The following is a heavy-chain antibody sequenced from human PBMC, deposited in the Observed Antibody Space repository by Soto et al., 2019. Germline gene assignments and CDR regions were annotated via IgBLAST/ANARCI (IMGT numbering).Heavy chain of an antibody. CDR1: GFTFSEYS. J-gene: IGHJ5*02. CDR3: VKVSTFYDILTGYYSTNFFDP. D-gene: IGHD3-9*01. Sequence: GGSLRLSCSASGFTFSEYSMHWVRQAPGKGLQYVSTISSDGDITYYADSVKGRFTISRDNSKNTLYLQMNSLRPEDTAVYYCVKVSTFYDILTGYYSTNFFDPWGQGTLVTVSS. CDR2: ISSDGDIT. V-gene: IGHV3-64D*06.